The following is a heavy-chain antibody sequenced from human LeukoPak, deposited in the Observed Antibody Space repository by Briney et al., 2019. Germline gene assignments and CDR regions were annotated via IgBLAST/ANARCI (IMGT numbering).Heavy chain of an antibody. J-gene: IGHJ5*02. D-gene: IGHD3-10*01. CDR1: GFTFSSYA. V-gene: IGHV3-23*01. CDR2: ISGSGGST. Sequence: GGSLRLSCAASGFTFSSYAMSWVRQAPGKGLEWVSAISGSGGSTYYADSVKGRFTISRDNSKNTLYLQMNSLRAEDTAVYYWAKGPLRGFMVGGVKTCFAPWGKGTRVTVP. CDR3: AKGPLRGFMVGGVKTCFAP.